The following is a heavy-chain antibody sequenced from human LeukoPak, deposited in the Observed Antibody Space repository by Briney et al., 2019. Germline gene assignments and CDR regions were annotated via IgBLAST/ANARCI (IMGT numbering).Heavy chain of an antibody. V-gene: IGHV4-59*01. CDR3: ARGGSRFYQLPIDY. D-gene: IGHD2-2*01. J-gene: IGHJ4*02. Sequence: SETVSLTCTVSGGSISSYYWSWIRQPPGKGLEWIGYIYYSGSTNYNPSLKSRVTISVDTSKNQFSLKLSSVTAADTAVYYCARGGSRFYQLPIDYWGQGTLVTVSS. CDR2: IYYSGST. CDR1: GGSISSYY.